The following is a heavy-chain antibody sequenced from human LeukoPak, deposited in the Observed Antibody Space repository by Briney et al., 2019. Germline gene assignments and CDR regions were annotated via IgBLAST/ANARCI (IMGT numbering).Heavy chain of an antibody. CDR2: LYYSGKT. D-gene: IGHD3-10*01. Sequence: SETLSLTCIISGGSISSTTYYWGWVRQPPGKGLEWIGTLYYSGKTYYNPSLKSRVTISVDTSKNQFSLKLSSVTAADTAVYYCARGRRWFGELSTFDYWGQGTLVTVSS. J-gene: IGHJ4*02. V-gene: IGHV4-39*07. CDR3: ARGRRWFGELSTFDY. CDR1: GGSISSTTYY.